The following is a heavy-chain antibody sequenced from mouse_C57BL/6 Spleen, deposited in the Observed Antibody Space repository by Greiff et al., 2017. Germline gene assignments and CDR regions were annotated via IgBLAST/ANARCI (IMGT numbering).Heavy chain of an antibody. CDR2: ISYDGSN. V-gene: IGHV3-6*01. CDR1: GYSITSGYY. Sequence: QLKQSGPGLVKPSQSLSLTCSVTGYSITSGYYWNWIRQFPGNKLEWMGYISYDGSNNSNPSLKNRISITRDTSKNQFFLKLNSVTTEDTATYYCARGDGDFDYWGQGTTLAVSS. CDR3: ARGDGDFDY. J-gene: IGHJ2*01. D-gene: IGHD1-1*02.